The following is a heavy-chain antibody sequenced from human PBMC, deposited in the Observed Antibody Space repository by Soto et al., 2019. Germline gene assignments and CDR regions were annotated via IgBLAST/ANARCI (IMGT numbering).Heavy chain of an antibody. D-gene: IGHD3-3*01. V-gene: IGHV3-23*01. CDR2: ISGSGGRT. CDR1: GFTFSSYA. J-gene: IGHJ5*02. Sequence: GGSLRLSCAASGFTFSSYAMSWVRQAPGKGLEWVSGISGSGGRTYYADSVKGRFIISRDNSKNTLSLQMNSLRAGDTAVYYCAKEPDVVCGAYTLFDPWGQGSLVTVSS. CDR3: AKEPDVVCGAYTLFDP.